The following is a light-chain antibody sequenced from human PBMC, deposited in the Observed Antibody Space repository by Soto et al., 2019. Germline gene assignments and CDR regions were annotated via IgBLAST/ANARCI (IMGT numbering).Light chain of an antibody. Sequence: QSVLTQPASVSGSPGQSITISCSGTSSDVGAYNFVSWYQQHPDKAPKLMISEVSNRPSGVSDRFSGSKSGNTASLTISGLQAEDEADYYCASLTTTNFVFGTGTKSPP. CDR2: EVS. CDR3: ASLTTTNFV. V-gene: IGLV2-14*01. J-gene: IGLJ1*01. CDR1: SSDVGAYNF.